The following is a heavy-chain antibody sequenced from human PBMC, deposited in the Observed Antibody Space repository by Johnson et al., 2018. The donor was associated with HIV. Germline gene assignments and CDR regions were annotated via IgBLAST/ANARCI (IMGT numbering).Heavy chain of an antibody. J-gene: IGHJ3*02. CDR1: GFTFSSYA. D-gene: IGHD4-17*01. CDR3: ARPADYGDYSRDAFDI. V-gene: IGHV3-30-3*01. Sequence: QVQLVESGGGVVQPGRSLRLSCAASGFTFSSYAMHWVRQAPGKGLEWVAVISYDGSNKYYADSVQGRFTISRDNSKNTLYLQMNSLRAEDTALYYCARPADYGDYSRDAFDIWGQGTMVTVCS. CDR2: ISYDGSNK.